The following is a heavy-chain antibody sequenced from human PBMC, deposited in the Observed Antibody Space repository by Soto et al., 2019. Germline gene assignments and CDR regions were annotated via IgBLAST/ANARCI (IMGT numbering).Heavy chain of an antibody. Sequence: DVQLLESGGGLVQPGGSLRLSCAASGFTSSTYALNWVRQAPGKGLEWVSTISESGHHTYYADSVKGRFTISRDKSKNTLSLQLNSLRPEYTSVCYCARPPVIDIVVPPDYWGQGTLVTVSS. CDR2: ISESGHHT. D-gene: IGHD2-15*01. CDR3: ARPPVIDIVVPPDY. CDR1: GFTSSTYA. J-gene: IGHJ4*02. V-gene: IGHV3-23*01.